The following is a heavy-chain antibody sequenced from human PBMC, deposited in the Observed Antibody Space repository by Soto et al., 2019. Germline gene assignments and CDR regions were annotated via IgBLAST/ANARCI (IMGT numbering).Heavy chain of an antibody. CDR1: GYTFTSYA. J-gene: IGHJ4*02. CDR2: INADNGNT. Sequence: ASVKVSCKASGYTFTSYAIHWVRQAPGQRLEWMGWINADNGNTKYSQKFQGRVTITRDTSASTAYMELSSLRSEDTAVSYCAREGPVVDIDYWGQGTLVTVSS. D-gene: IGHD2-15*01. CDR3: AREGPVVDIDY. V-gene: IGHV1-3*01.